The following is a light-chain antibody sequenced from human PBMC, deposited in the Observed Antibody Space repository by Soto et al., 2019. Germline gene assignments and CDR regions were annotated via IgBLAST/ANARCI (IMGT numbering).Light chain of an antibody. CDR1: QSVSSN. CDR3: QQYNNWPTWT. J-gene: IGKJ1*01. Sequence: EIVMTQSPVTLSASPGESATLSCRASQSVSSNLAWYQQKPGQAPRLLTYGASTRATGIPARFSGSGSGTEFTLTISSLQSEDFAVYYCQQYNNWPTWTFGQGTKVDIK. V-gene: IGKV3-15*01. CDR2: GAS.